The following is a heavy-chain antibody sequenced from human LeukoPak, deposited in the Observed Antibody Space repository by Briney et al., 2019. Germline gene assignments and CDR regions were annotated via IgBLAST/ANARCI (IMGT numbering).Heavy chain of an antibody. V-gene: IGHV1-69*04. CDR1: GGTFSSYA. Sequence: SVKVSCKASGGTFSSYAISWVRQAPGQGPEWMGRIIPILGIANYAQKFQGRVTITADKSTSTAYMELSSLRSEDTAVYYCARYSSGWNHLDYWGQGTLVTVSS. D-gene: IGHD6-19*01. CDR2: IIPILGIA. J-gene: IGHJ4*02. CDR3: ARYSSGWNHLDY.